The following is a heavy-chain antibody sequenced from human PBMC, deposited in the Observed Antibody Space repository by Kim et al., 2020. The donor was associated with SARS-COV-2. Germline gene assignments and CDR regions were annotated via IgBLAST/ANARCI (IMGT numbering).Heavy chain of an antibody. J-gene: IGHJ6*02. D-gene: IGHD2-2*01. CDR1: GYTFTSYD. CDR2: MNPNSGNK. CDR3: ASQYCSSTSCPNYYYYYGMDV. Sequence: ASVKVSCKASGYTFTSYDINWVRQATGQGLEWMGWMNPNSGNKGYAQKFQGRVTMTRNTSISTAYMELSSLRSEDTAVYYCASQYCSSTSCPNYYYYYGMDVWGQGTTVTVSS. V-gene: IGHV1-8*01.